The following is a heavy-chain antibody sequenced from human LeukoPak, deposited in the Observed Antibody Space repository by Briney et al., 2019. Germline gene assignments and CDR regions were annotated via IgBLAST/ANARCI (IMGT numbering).Heavy chain of an antibody. Sequence: RGSLRLSCAASGFTFSSYAMHWVRQAPGKGLEWVAVISYDGSNKYYADSVKGRFTISRDNSKNTLYLQMNSLRAEDTAVYYCAKDFYYGSGSYSWGQGTLVTVSS. V-gene: IGHV3-30-3*01. CDR1: GFTFSSYA. D-gene: IGHD3-10*01. CDR3: AKDFYYGSGSYS. J-gene: IGHJ4*02. CDR2: ISYDGSNK.